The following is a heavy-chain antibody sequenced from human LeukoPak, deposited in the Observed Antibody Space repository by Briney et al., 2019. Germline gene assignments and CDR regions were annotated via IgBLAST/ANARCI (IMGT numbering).Heavy chain of an antibody. CDR2: ISYDGYNK. CDR3: SNTYNWNFWTQFDY. D-gene: IGHD1-7*01. J-gene: IGHJ4*02. CDR1: GFTFNTYA. V-gene: IGHV3-30*09. Sequence: GRSLRLSCAASGFTFNTYAMHWVRQAPGKGLEWVAVISYDGYNKYYADSVKGRFAISRDNSKNTLYLQMNSLRAEDTAVYYCSNTYNWNFWTQFDYWGQGTLVTVSS.